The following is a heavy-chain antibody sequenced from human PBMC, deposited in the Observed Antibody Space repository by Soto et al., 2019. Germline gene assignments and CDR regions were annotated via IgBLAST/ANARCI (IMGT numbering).Heavy chain of an antibody. CDR1: GGSISSGGYY. J-gene: IGHJ6*02. D-gene: IGHD3-16*02. CDR2: IYYST. CDR3: ARDYRASYPAYYYYGMDV. Sequence: QVQLQESGPGLVKPSQTLSLTCTVSGGSISSGGYYWSWIRQHPGKGLEWIGYIYYSTYYNPSLRSRVTISGDTSKNQFSLKLSSVTAADTAVYYCARDYRASYPAYYYYGMDVWGQGTTVTVSS. V-gene: IGHV4-31*03.